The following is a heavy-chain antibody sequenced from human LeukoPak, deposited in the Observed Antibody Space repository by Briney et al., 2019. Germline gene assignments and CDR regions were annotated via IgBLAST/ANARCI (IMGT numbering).Heavy chain of an antibody. V-gene: IGHV3-21*01. Sequence: GGSLRLSCAASGFTFSSYAMHWVRQAPGKGLEWVSSISSSSSSRYYADSVKGRFTISRDNAKNSLYLQMNSLRAEDTAVYYCASECGGSVDYWGQGTLVTVSS. D-gene: IGHD2-15*01. CDR3: ASECGGSVDY. CDR2: ISSSSSSR. J-gene: IGHJ4*02. CDR1: GFTFSSYA.